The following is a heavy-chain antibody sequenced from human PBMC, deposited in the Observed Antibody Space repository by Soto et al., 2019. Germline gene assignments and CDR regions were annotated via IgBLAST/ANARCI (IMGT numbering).Heavy chain of an antibody. J-gene: IGHJ4*02. V-gene: IGHV6-1*01. CDR1: GDSVSGNSAA. Sequence: PSQTLSLTCAISGDSVSGNSAAWNWIRQSPSRGLEWLGRTYYRSKWYNDYAVSGKSRITVTPDTSKNQFSLHLNSVTPADTAVYYCGREFIYYESSDSYFDYWGQGALVTVSS. CDR3: GREFIYYESSDSYFDY. CDR2: TYYRSKWYN. D-gene: IGHD3-22*01.